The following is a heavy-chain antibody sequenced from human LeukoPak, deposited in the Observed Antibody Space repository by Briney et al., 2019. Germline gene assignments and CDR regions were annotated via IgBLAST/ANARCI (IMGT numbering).Heavy chain of an antibody. V-gene: IGHV4-59*01. J-gene: IGHJ4*02. CDR2: IYYSGNT. CDR3: ARVGSGSFDY. Sequence: PSETLSLTCTVSGGSISSYYWSWIRQSPGKGLEWIGYIYYSGNTNCNPSLTSRVSIAIDTSKNQFSLKLSSVTAADTAVYYCARVGSGSFDYWGQGTLVTVSA. D-gene: IGHD1-26*01. CDR1: GGSISSYY.